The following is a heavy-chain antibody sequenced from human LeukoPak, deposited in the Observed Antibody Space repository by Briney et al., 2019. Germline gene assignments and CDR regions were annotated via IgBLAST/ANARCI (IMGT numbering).Heavy chain of an antibody. J-gene: IGHJ3*02. CDR1: GFPFSSYA. D-gene: IGHD5-18*01. CDR3: AKPGFNYGDAFDI. CDR2: VSGSGGTT. Sequence: PGGSLRLSCAASGFPFSSYAMFWVRQAPGKGLEWVSAVSGSGGTTYHADSVKGRFTISRDNSKNTLYLQMTGLRAADTAIYYCAKPGFNYGDAFDIWGQGTMVIVSS. V-gene: IGHV3-23*01.